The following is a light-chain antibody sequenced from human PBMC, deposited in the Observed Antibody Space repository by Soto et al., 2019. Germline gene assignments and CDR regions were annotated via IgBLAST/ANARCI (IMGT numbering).Light chain of an antibody. V-gene: IGKV1-33*01. CDR2: HAS. CDR3: QQYDYLPRT. J-gene: IGKJ1*01. CDR1: QDIAKY. Sequence: DIQMTQSPSSLSASVGDRVTITCQASQDIAKYLNWYQQKPGKAPKLLIYHASDLETGVPSRFSGSGSGPDFTFTISSLQPEDTATYYCQQYDYLPRTFGLGTKVEIK.